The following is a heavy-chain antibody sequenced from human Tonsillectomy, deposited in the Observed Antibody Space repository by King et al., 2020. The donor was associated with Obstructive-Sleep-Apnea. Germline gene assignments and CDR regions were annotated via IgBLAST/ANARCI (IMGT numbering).Heavy chain of an antibody. CDR1: GFSFSTNG. CDR2: ISHDGSNK. CDR3: AKDDMVSAGEYFQH. Sequence: VQLVESGGGVVQPGRSLRLSCAASGFSFSTNGIHWVRQAPGKGLEWVAVISHDGSNKFYADSVKGRFTISRDNSKNTLFLQMNGLRAEDTAVYYCAKDDMVSAGEYFQHWVQGTLVTVSS. V-gene: IGHV3-30*18. D-gene: IGHD2-2*01. J-gene: IGHJ1*01.